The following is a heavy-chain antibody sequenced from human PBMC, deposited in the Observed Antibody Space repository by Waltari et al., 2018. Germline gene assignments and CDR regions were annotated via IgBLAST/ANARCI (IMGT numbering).Heavy chain of an antibody. CDR1: GFFFTNFG. V-gene: IGHV3-21*01. Sequence: EVSLVEYGGKVVKPGGSLRLYCATSGFFFTNFGLNWFRQAPGKGLEWVATISMSGNIIYYGQSVEGRFTISRDNAKKSVFLQMNSLRADDTATYYCARSRRGDYYDPSSHWGQGTLVTVSS. CDR3: ARSRRGDYYDPSSH. D-gene: IGHD3-16*01. J-gene: IGHJ4*02. CDR2: ISMSGNII.